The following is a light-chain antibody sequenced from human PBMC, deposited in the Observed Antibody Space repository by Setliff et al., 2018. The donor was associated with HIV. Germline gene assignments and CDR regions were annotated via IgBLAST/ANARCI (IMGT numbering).Light chain of an antibody. CDR3: CSYAGPNTHV. CDR2: EIN. J-gene: IGLJ1*01. Sequence: QSVLTQPASVSVFHGEAITIPCTGTSSDVGAYNLVSWYQQYPDKAPKLLIFEINKLPSGLSYRFSGPKSGNTASLTISGLQSEDEADYYCCSYAGPNTHVFGSGTKVTVL. V-gene: IGLV2-23*02. CDR1: SSDVGAYNL.